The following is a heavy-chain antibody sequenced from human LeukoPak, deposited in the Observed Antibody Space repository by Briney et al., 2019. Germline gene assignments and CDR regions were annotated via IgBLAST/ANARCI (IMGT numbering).Heavy chain of an antibody. CDR1: GFTFSSYG. CDR3: ARRYFARYSYYYMDV. CDR2: IRHDGSNK. D-gene: IGHD3-9*01. Sequence: GGSLRLSCAASGFTFSSYGMHWVRQAPGKGLQWVAFIRHDGSNKKYADSVKGRFTISRDNSKNTLYLQMNSLRAEDTAVYYCARRYFARYSYYYMDVWGKGTTVTISS. J-gene: IGHJ6*03. V-gene: IGHV3-30*02.